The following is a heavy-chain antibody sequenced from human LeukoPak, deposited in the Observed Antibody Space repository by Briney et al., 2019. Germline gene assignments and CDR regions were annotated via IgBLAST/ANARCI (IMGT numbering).Heavy chain of an antibody. V-gene: IGHV3-74*01. Sequence: GGPLSLFCGPSGFTLNWYRMLWVRESPGKGLVWVLRIDTDGSHTLHPDSVKGRFHITRDNAKTTLYLQMNSLRAEDTAVYFCARNYSDSSIYYPDNWFDPWGQGTLVTVSS. D-gene: IGHD3-22*01. J-gene: IGHJ5*02. CDR1: GFTLNWYR. CDR2: IDTDGSHT. CDR3: ARNYSDSSIYYPDNWFDP.